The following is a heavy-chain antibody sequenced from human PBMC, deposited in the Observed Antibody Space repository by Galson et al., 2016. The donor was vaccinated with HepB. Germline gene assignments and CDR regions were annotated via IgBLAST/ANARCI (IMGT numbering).Heavy chain of an antibody. D-gene: IGHD1-26*01. CDR1: GFTFGYSG. Sequence: SLRLSCAASGFTFGYSGMHWVRQAPGKGLEWLAYISFDGGMKFYADSVKGRFTITGDDSRSTLYLQLDSLRFNDTGVYYCARLSGLVGATFHYYFDSWGQGTLVTVSS. CDR3: ARLSGLVGATFHYYFDS. CDR2: ISFDGGMK. J-gene: IGHJ4*01. V-gene: IGHV3-30*03.